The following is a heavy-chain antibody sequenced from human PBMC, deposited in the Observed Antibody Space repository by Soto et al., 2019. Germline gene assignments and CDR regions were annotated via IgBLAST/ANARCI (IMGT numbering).Heavy chain of an antibody. CDR2: IIPIFGTA. Sequence: QVQLVQAGAEVKKPGSSVKVSCKASGGTFSSSAISWVRQAHGQGLEWMGGIIPIFGTASYAQKVQGRDTITADESTSTAYMELSSQSSEDTAVYYCARDRRYSCSWTFDDWGQGTLVTVSS. J-gene: IGHJ4*02. CDR3: ARDRRYSCSWTFDD. CDR1: GGTFSSSA. D-gene: IGHD6-13*01. V-gene: IGHV1-69*01.